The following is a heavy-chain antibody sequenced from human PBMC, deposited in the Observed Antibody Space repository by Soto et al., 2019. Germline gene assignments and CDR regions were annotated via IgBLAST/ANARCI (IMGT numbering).Heavy chain of an antibody. CDR1: GYTFSSSD. Sequence: QVQLVQSGAEVKKPGASAKVSCKASGYTFSSSDISWVRQAPGQGLEWMGWISAYTGNTNYAQRLQGRLTMTTDTSTNTADMGVRSLRADDTAVYYCALGGPISGSYWGGDYWGQGTLVTVSS. CDR3: ALGGPISGSYWGGDY. CDR2: ISAYTGNT. J-gene: IGHJ4*02. D-gene: IGHD1-26*01. V-gene: IGHV1-18*01.